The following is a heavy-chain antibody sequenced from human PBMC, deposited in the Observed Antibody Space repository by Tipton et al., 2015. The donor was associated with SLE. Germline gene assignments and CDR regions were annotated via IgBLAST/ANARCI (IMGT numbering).Heavy chain of an antibody. Sequence: LRLSCTVSGGSISSGGHYLSWIRQPAGKGLEWIGRIFTSGTTNYKPYLKSRLTISVDTSQNQFSLKLTSVTAADTAVYYCARGDYYDTSGSPYALDVWGQGTTVTVPS. J-gene: IGHJ3*01. V-gene: IGHV4-61*02. CDR1: GGSISSGGHY. CDR2: IFTSGTT. D-gene: IGHD3-22*01. CDR3: ARGDYYDTSGSPYALDV.